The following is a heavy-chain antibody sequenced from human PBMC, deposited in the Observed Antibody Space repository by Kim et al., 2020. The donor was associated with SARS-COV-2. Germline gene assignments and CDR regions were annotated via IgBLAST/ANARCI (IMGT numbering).Heavy chain of an antibody. CDR3: ARLTILFGVVVPPGYFEY. Sequence: SETLSLTCTVSGGSISSSSYYWGWIRQPPGKGREWIGSIYYSGSTYYNPSLKSRVTITVDTSKNQFSLTLSSVTAADTAVYYCARLTILFGVVVPPGYFEYWGQGTLVTVSS. D-gene: IGHD2-2*01. CDR1: GGSISSSSYY. V-gene: IGHV4-39*01. CDR2: IYYSGST. J-gene: IGHJ4*02.